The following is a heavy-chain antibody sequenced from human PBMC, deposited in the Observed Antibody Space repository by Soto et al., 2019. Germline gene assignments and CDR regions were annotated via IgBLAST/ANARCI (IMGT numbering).Heavy chain of an antibody. D-gene: IGHD3-22*01. V-gene: IGHV1-3*01. CDR2: IDAGNGNT. CDR3: ARAPGYYDSSGYYPYWYFDL. J-gene: IGHJ2*01. CDR1: GYTFTRNA. Sequence: ASVKVSCKASGYTFTRNAIHWVRQAPGQRLEWIGRIDAGNGNTKYSQKFQGRVTITRDTSASAAYMELSTLGSEDTSIYYCARAPGYYDSSGYYPYWYFDLWGRGTLVTVSS.